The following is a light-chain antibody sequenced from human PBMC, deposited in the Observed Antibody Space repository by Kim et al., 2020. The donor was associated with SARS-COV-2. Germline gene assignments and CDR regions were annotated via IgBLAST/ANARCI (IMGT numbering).Light chain of an antibody. CDR3: NSRDSSGNYRM. J-gene: IGLJ3*02. V-gene: IGLV3-19*01. Sequence: SSELTQDPVVSVALGQTVRITCQGDGLRFYSASWYQQKPGQAPVLVIYGKNNRASGIPDRFSGSTSGNTASLTITGAQAEDEADYYCNSRDSSGNYRMFGGGTKLTVL. CDR2: GKN. CDR1: GLRFYS.